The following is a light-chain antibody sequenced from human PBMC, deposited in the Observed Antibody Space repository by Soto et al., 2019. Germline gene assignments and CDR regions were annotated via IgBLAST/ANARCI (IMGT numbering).Light chain of an antibody. V-gene: IGKV3-20*01. CDR3: QQFGTSPYT. J-gene: IGKJ2*01. CDR1: QTVSSTY. Sequence: EIVLTQSPGTLSLSPGEGATLSCRASQTVSSTYLAWYQQKPGRAPSLLIHGASTRAAGIPDRFSASGSGTHFTLTINRLEPEDFAVYFCQQFGTSPYTFVQGTKVDIK. CDR2: GAS.